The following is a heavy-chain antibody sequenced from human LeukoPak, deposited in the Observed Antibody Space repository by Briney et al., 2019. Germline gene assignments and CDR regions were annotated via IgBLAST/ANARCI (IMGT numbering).Heavy chain of an antibody. CDR1: GGSISSYY. D-gene: IGHD6-25*01. Sequence: PSETLSLTCTVSGGSISSYYWTWIRQPQGQGLEWIGYIVYSGSTNYNPSLKSRASISVDTSKNQFSLKLSPVTAADTAVYHCARARRSSGRPDAFDIWGQGTMVTVSS. CDR3: ARARRSSGRPDAFDI. J-gene: IGHJ3*02. CDR2: IVYSGST. V-gene: IGHV4-59*01.